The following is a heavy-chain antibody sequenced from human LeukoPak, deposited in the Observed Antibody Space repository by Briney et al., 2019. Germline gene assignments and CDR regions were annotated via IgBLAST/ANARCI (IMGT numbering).Heavy chain of an antibody. CDR3: AKEGYYDSSSYFDY. D-gene: IGHD3-22*01. J-gene: IGHJ4*02. V-gene: IGHV1-46*01. Sequence: GASVKVSCKASGYTFTNYYIHWVRQAPGQGLEWMGIINPSGGSTSYAQKFQGRVTLTRDTSTNTVYMELSNLRAEDTALYYCAKEGYYDSSSYFDYWGQGTLVTVSS. CDR1: GYTFTNYY. CDR2: INPSGGST.